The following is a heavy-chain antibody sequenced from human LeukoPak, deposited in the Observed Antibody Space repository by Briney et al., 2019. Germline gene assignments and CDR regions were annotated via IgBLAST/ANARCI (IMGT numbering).Heavy chain of an antibody. D-gene: IGHD3-22*01. CDR1: GIAFSNSI. Sequence: GGSLRLSCAASGIAFSNSIMHWVRQAPGKGLEWVSAMSFDGFSKYYADSLKGRLSISRDDSKNTVYLQMNSLRLEDTAVYYCAREGHTSGYCGTFDVWGQGTTVVASS. CDR2: MSFDGFSK. V-gene: IGHV3-30*04. J-gene: IGHJ3*01. CDR3: AREGHTSGYCGTFDV.